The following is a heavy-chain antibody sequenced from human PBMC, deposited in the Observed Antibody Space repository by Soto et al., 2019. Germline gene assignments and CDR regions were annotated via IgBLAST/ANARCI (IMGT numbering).Heavy chain of an antibody. V-gene: IGHV3-23*01. CDR2: ISGNSGST. D-gene: IGHD2-2*01. CDR1: GFTFSHYA. J-gene: IGHJ4*02. CDR3: AKRPASIITFDY. Sequence: PAGSLRLSCAASGFTFSHYAMSWVRQAPGKGLEWVSTISGNSGSTYYADSVKGRFTISRDNSKNMLFLQTNSLRDDDSAVYYCAKRPASIITFDYWGQGT.